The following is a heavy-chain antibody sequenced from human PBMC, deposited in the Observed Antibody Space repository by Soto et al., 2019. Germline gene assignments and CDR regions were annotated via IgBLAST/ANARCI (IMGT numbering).Heavy chain of an antibody. CDR3: ARDQNYDILTGYYRGDNWFDP. CDR1: GGSISSYY. V-gene: IGHV4-59*01. D-gene: IGHD3-9*01. CDR2: IYYSGST. J-gene: IGHJ5*02. Sequence: SETLSLTCTVSGGSISSYYWSWIRQPPGKGLEWIGYIYYSGSTNYNPSLKSRVTISVDTSKNQFSLKLSSVTAADTAVYYCARDQNYDILTGYYRGDNWFDPWGQGTLVTVSS.